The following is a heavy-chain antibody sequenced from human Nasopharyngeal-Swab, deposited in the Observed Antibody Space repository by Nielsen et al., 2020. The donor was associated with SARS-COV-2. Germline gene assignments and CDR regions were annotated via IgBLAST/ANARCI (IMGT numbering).Heavy chain of an antibody. Sequence: GESLKISCAASGFTFSSYAMSWVRQAPGKGLEWVSVIYSGGSSTYYADSVKGRFTISRDNSKNTLYLQMNSLRAEDTAVYYCAARIMITFGGVALGDYWGQGTLVTVSS. CDR2: IYSGGSST. V-gene: IGHV3-23*03. J-gene: IGHJ4*02. CDR3: AARIMITFGGVALGDY. CDR1: GFTFSSYA. D-gene: IGHD3-16*01.